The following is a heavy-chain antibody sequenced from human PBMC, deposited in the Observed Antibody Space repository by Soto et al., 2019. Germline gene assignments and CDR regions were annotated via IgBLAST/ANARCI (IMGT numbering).Heavy chain of an antibody. J-gene: IGHJ4*02. V-gene: IGHV2-5*01. Sequence: QITLKESCPTLVKPTQTPTLTCTFSGFSLSTSGVGVGWIRQPPGKALEWLALIYWNDDKRYIPSLKSRLTITTNTCKSRVVHTMTIIDTVDTAAYYGAHRLAEAGGGDYWGQGSLVTVSS. D-gene: IGHD6-19*01. CDR1: GFSLSTSGVG. CDR3: AHRLAEAGGGDY. CDR2: IYWNDDK.